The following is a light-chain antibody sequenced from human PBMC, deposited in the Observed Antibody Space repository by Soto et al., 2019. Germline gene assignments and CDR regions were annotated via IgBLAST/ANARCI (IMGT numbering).Light chain of an antibody. CDR1: QSVSGSY. Sequence: EIVLTQSPGTLSLSPGKRATLSCRASQSVSGSYLAWYQQKPGQAPRLLIYGASSRATGIPDGFSGSGSGTDFTLTISRLEPEEFAVYYCRQYGSSPPLTFGGGTKVEIK. V-gene: IGKV3-20*01. CDR3: RQYGSSPPLT. J-gene: IGKJ4*01. CDR2: GAS.